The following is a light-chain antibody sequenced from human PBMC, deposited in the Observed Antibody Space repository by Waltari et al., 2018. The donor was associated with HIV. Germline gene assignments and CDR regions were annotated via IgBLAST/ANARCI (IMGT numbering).Light chain of an antibody. Sequence: HSVLTQPPSSSGTPGQRVTISCSGSSPNIGSNYVYWNQQLPGTAPKLLIYRNNQRPSGVPDRFSGSKSGTSASLAISGLRSEDEADYYCAAWDDSLSGQWVFGGGTKLTVL. V-gene: IGLV1-47*01. J-gene: IGLJ3*02. CDR2: RNN. CDR1: SPNIGSNY. CDR3: AAWDDSLSGQWV.